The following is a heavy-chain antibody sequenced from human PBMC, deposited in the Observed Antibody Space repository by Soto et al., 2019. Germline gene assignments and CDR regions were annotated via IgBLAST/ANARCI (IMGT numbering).Heavy chain of an antibody. Sequence: PSETLSLTCTVSGGSISSSSYYWGWIRQPPGKGLEWIGIIYYSGSTYYNPSLKSRVTISVDTSKNQFSLKLSSVTAADTAVYYCARGLSGRYDFWSGYSDYYYYYMDVWGKGTTVTVSS. V-gene: IGHV4-39*01. J-gene: IGHJ6*03. CDR3: ARGLSGRYDFWSGYSDYYYYYMDV. CDR1: GGSISSSSYY. D-gene: IGHD3-3*01. CDR2: IYYSGST.